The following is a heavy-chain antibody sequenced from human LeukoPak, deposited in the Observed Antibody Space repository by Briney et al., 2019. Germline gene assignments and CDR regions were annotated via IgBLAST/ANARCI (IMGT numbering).Heavy chain of an antibody. CDR3: TSWGDTTAEYFQR. D-gene: IGHD2-21*02. V-gene: IGHV3-7*01. CDR1: GFTFNRCW. J-gene: IGHJ1*01. Sequence: GGSLRLSFVVSGFTFNRCWMNWVRQAPGKGLEWVAHINPDGRDTYYVDSVKGRFTISRDNAQNSMYLQMNSLRVEDTAVYYCTSWGDTTAEYFQRWGQGTLVTVSS. CDR2: INPDGRDT.